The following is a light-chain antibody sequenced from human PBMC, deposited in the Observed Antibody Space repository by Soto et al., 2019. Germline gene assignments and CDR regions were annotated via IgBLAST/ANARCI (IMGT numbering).Light chain of an antibody. Sequence: EIVLTRSPATLSLSPGERATLSCRASQSVNSYLVWYQQKPGQAPRLLIYDASNRATGIPDRFSGSGSGTAFPLTISGLEPEDFAVYYWQQRSNWPLTFGGGTKVEI. CDR2: DAS. J-gene: IGKJ4*01. V-gene: IGKV3-11*01. CDR3: QQRSNWPLT. CDR1: QSVNSY.